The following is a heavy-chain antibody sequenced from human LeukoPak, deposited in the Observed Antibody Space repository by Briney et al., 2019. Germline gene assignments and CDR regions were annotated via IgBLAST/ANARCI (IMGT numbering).Heavy chain of an antibody. Sequence: PSETLSLTCTVSGGSISSYYWSWIRQPPGKGLEWIGYIYYSGSTNYNPSLKSRVTISVDTSKNQFSLKLSSVTAADTAVYYCARDMVRGVNRWNWFDPWGQGTLVTVSS. D-gene: IGHD3-10*01. V-gene: IGHV4-59*01. CDR2: IYYSGST. CDR1: GGSISSYY. CDR3: ARDMVRGVNRWNWFDP. J-gene: IGHJ5*02.